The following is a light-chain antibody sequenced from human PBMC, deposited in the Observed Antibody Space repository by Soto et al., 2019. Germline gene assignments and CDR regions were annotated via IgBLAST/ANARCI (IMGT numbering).Light chain of an antibody. CDR1: SSDVGGYNY. J-gene: IGLJ1*01. V-gene: IGLV2-14*03. CDR3: NSYRSSSTRYV. Sequence: QSALTQPASVSGSPGQSITISCTGTSSDVGGYNYVSWYQQHPGKAPKLVISDVSNRPSGVSNRFSGSKSGNTASLTISGPQAEDEADYYCNSYRSSSTRYVFGTGTQLTVL. CDR2: DVS.